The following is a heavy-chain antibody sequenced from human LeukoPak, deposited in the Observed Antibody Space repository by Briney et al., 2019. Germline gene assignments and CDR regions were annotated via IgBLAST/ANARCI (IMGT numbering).Heavy chain of an antibody. CDR3: AKGQQWLVLKSAFDI. Sequence: PGGSLRLSCAASGFTLSSYAMSWVRQAPGKGLEWVSAISGSGGSTYYADSVKGRFTISRDNSKNTLYLQMNSLRAEDTAVYYCAKGQQWLVLKSAFDIWGQGTMVTVSS. V-gene: IGHV3-23*01. D-gene: IGHD6-19*01. J-gene: IGHJ3*02. CDR1: GFTLSSYA. CDR2: ISGSGGST.